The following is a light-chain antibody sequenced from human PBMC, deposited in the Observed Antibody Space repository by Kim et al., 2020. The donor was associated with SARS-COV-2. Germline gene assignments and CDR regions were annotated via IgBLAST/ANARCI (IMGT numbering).Light chain of an antibody. Sequence: EIVLTQSPGTLSLSPGERATLSCRASQSVSSSYLAWYQQKPGQAPRLLIYGASDRATGIPDRFSGSGSGTDFTLNISILEPEDFAVYYCQQYGSSPITFGQGTRLEIK. CDR1: QSVSSSY. J-gene: IGKJ5*01. CDR2: GAS. CDR3: QQYGSSPIT. V-gene: IGKV3-20*01.